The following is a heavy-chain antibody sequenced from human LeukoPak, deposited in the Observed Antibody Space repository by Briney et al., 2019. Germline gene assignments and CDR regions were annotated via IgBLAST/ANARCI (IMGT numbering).Heavy chain of an antibody. D-gene: IGHD2-2*01. J-gene: IGHJ4*02. CDR3: ARRGCSSLTCLEN. V-gene: IGHV1-3*01. Sequence: KFQGRVTITRDTSASTAYMELSSLRSEDTAVYYCARRGCSSLTCLENWGQGTLVTVSS.